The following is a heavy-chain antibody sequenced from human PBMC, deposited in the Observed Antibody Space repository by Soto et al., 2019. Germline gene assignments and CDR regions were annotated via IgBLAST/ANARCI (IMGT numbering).Heavy chain of an antibody. J-gene: IGHJ4*02. CDR2: IYYTGST. V-gene: IGHV4-59*01. CDR3: AGAPNWDYFDF. D-gene: IGHD7-27*01. CDR1: SGSLSTYY. Sequence: SETLSLTCTVSSGSLSTYYWSWIRQPPGKGLEWIGYIYYTGSTNYNPSLKTRVAISMDTSKNQFSLNLSSVTAADTAVYYCAGAPNWDYFDFWGRGTLVTVSS.